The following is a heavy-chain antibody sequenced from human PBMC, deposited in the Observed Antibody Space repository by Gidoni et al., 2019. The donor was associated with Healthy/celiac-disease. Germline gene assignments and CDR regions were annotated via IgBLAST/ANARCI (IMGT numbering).Heavy chain of an antibody. CDR3: ARVKKAGVNPGAVFDY. Sequence: QVQLVQSGAEVKKPGSSVKVSCKASGGTFSSYAISWVRQAPGQGLEWMGGIIPIFGTANYAQKFQGRVTITADKSTSTAYMELSSLRSEDTAVYYCARVKKAGVNPGAVFDYWGQGTLVTVSS. J-gene: IGHJ4*02. CDR2: IIPIFGTA. D-gene: IGHD6-19*01. CDR1: GGTFSSYA. V-gene: IGHV1-69*06.